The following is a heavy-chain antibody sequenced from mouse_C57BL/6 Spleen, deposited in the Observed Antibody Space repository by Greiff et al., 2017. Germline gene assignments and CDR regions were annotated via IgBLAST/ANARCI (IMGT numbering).Heavy chain of an antibody. V-gene: IGHV1-15*01. CDR3: TRRDDYLDY. Sequence: QVQLQQSGAELVRPGASVTLSCKASGYTFTDYEMHWVKQTPVHGLEWIGAIDPETGGTAYNQKFKGKAILTADKSSSTAYMELRSLTSEDSAVYYCTRRDDYLDYWGQGTTLTVSS. CDR1: GYTFTDYE. J-gene: IGHJ2*01. CDR2: IDPETGGT.